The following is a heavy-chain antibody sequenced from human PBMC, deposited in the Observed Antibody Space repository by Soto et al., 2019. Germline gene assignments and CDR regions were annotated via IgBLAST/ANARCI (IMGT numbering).Heavy chain of an antibody. Sequence: QVQLQESGPGLVKPSETLSLSCSVSGGSISGHYWSWVRQTPGKGLEWIGYMYYSGSTTYNPSHKSRVTISVNTSKSPFSLRLTSVTAAHTAGYYCARGPYLDLIWIYYYVDDWGKGTTVTV. V-gene: IGHV4-59*11. CDR3: ARGPYLDLIWIYYYVDD. CDR1: GGSISGHY. CDR2: MYYSGST. D-gene: IGHD3-3*01. J-gene: IGHJ6*03.